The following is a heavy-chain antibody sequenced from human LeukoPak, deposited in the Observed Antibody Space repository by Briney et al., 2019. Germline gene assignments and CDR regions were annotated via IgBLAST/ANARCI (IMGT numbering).Heavy chain of an antibody. CDR1: GRSMSTYY. CDR3: ASERYSYGSFDY. J-gene: IGHJ4*02. Sequence: SETLSLTCTVSGRSMSTYYWSWIRQPPGKGLEWIGEINHSGSTNYNPSLKSRVTISVDTSKNQFSLKLSSVTAADTAVYYCASERYSYGSFDYWGQGTLVTVSS. CDR2: INHSGST. D-gene: IGHD5-18*01. V-gene: IGHV4-34*01.